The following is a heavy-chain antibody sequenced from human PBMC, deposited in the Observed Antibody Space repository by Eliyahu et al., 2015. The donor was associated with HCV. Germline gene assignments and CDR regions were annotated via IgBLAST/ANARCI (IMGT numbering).Heavy chain of an antibody. J-gene: IGHJ4*02. V-gene: IGHV4-39*01. CDR1: XDSXSSSXYY. CDR2: IYYSXSA. D-gene: IGHD3-22*01. CDR3: ARHQVTMIVVVVTTSEYYFDF. Sequence: QLQLQESGPGLVKPSETLSLTCTXSXDSXSSSXYYWGWIRXPPGKGLEWIGSIYYSXSAYYNPSLKSRVTISVDTSKSQFSLKLSSVTAADTAVYYCARHQVTMIVVVVTTSEYYFDFWGQGTLVTVSS.